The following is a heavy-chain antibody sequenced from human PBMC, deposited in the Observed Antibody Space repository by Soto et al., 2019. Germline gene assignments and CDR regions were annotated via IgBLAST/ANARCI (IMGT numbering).Heavy chain of an antibody. V-gene: IGHV1-18*01. J-gene: IGHJ6*02. CDR3: ARAGAAPYYYYGLDV. CDR2: ISAYNGNT. CDR1: GYTFTSYG. Sequence: ASVKVSCKASGYTFTSYGISWVRQAPGQGLEWMGWISAYNGNTNYAQKLQGRVTMTTDTSMSTAYMELRSLRSDDTAIYYCARAGAAPYYYYGLDVWGQGTTVTVSS. D-gene: IGHD3-10*01.